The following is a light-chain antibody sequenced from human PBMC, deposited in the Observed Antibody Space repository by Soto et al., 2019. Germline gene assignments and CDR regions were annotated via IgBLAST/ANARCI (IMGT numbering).Light chain of an antibody. V-gene: IGKV3-20*01. CDR1: QSVGNNF. CDR3: HQYASSPLT. Sequence: EIVLTQSPGTLSLSPGERAALSCRASQSVGNNFLGWYQQKPGQSPRLLIYHATNRATGIPDRFSGTASGTDFTLTIRRMEHEDFAVYYCHQYASSPLTFGGGTKVEIK. J-gene: IGKJ4*01. CDR2: HAT.